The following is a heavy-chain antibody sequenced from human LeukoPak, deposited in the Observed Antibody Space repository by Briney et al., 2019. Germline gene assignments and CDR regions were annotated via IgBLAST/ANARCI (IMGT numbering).Heavy chain of an antibody. CDR3: ARDLSGSGSSDY. J-gene: IGHJ4*02. Sequence: GGSLRLSCAASGFTFSSYEMNWVRQAPGKGLEWVSYISSSGSTIYYADSVKGRFTISRDNAKNSLYLQMNSLRAEDTAVYYCARDLSGSGSSDYWGQGTLVTVSS. CDR1: GFTFSSYE. D-gene: IGHD3-10*01. V-gene: IGHV3-48*03. CDR2: ISSSGSTI.